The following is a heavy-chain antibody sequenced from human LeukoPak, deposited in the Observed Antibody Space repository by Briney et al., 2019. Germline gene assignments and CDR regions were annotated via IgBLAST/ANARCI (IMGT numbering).Heavy chain of an antibody. D-gene: IGHD3-22*01. Sequence: PGGSLRLSCAASGFTFSSYAMNWVRQAPGKGLGWVSGISGGGGSTDYADSVKGRFTISRDNSKNTLYLQMNSLRAEDTAVYYCAKESFIPYYYDSSGYVDYWGQGTLVTVSS. J-gene: IGHJ4*02. CDR2: ISGGGGST. V-gene: IGHV3-23*01. CDR1: GFTFSSYA. CDR3: AKESFIPYYYDSSGYVDY.